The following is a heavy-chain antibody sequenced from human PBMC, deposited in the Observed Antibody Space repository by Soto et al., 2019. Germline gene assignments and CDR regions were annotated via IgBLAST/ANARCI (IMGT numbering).Heavy chain of an antibody. CDR2: ISGSGGST. CDR3: AKARAITMVRGVNHGFWFDP. D-gene: IGHD3-10*01. J-gene: IGHJ5*02. V-gene: IGHV3-23*01. CDR1: GFTFSSYA. Sequence: PGGSLRLSCAASGFTFSSYAMSWVRQAPGKGLEWVSAISGSGGSTYYADSVKGRFTISRDNSKNTLYLQMDSLRAEDTAVYYCAKARAITMVRGVNHGFWFDPWGQGTLVTVSS.